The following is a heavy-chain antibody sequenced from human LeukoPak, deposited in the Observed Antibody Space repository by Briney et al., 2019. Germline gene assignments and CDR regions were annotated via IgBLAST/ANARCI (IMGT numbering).Heavy chain of an antibody. D-gene: IGHD6-6*01. V-gene: IGHV2-5*01. CDR2: IYWNDNK. J-gene: IGHJ4*02. Sequence: SGPTLVKPTQTLTLTCTFSGFSLSTSGVGVGWIRQPPGKALEWPALIYWNDNKRYSPSLKSRLTITKDTSKNQVVLTMTNMDPVDTATYYCAHPSPYSSSFPLDYWGQGTLVTVSS. CDR1: GFSLSTSGVG. CDR3: AHPSPYSSSFPLDY.